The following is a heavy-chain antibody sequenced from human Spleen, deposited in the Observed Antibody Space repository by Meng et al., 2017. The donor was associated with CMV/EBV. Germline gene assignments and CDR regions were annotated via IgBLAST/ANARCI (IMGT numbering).Heavy chain of an antibody. J-gene: IGHJ4*02. Sequence: GESLKISCAASGFTVETNYMSWVRQAPGKGLEWVSDIYSAGNTYYADSVKGRFIISRDNSKNTLYLQMDSLRAEDTAVYYCAKVSGNYDFWSASDYWGQGTPVTVSS. D-gene: IGHD3-3*01. CDR1: GFTVETNY. CDR3: AKVSGNYDFWSASDY. V-gene: IGHV3-66*02. CDR2: IYSAGNT.